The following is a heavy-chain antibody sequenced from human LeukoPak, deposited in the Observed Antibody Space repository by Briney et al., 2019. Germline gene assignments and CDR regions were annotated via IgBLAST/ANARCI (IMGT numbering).Heavy chain of an antibody. CDR2: INTKGET. V-gene: IGHV4-4*09. D-gene: IGHD2-21*01. CDR3: ATSNDAKIAPFDH. Sequence: SNPLSLTCTGSGGSKSTSQWRWDQQSQEKGLEWIGCINTKGETSYNPSLKSRVTTSVDTSKSQFSLRLTSVTAADTAVYYCATSNDAKIAPFDHWGQGAPVTVSS. J-gene: IGHJ4*02. CDR1: GGSKSTSQ.